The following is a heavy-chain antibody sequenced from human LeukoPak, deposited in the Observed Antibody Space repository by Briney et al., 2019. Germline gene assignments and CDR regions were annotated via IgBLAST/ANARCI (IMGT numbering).Heavy chain of an antibody. V-gene: IGHV2-5*02. CDR3: AHSRLTWFDP. CDR2: IYWDDDK. D-gene: IGHD5-12*01. Sequence: ESGPTLVNLTHTRTLTCTFSGFSVTTSGVGVGWIRQPPGKALEFLALIYWDDDKRYSPSLKSRLTITKDTSKTQVVLTMTNMDPVDTATYYCAHSRLTWFDPWGQGTLVTVSS. J-gene: IGHJ5*02. CDR1: GFSVTTSGVG.